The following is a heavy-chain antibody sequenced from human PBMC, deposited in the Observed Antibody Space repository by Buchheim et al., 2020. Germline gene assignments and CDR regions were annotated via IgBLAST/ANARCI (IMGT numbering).Heavy chain of an antibody. D-gene: IGHD3-3*01. Sequence: QVQLQESGPGLVKPSQTLSLTCTVSGGSISSGGYYWSWIRQHPGKGLEWIGYLYYSGSTYYNPSFKSRVTISVDTSKNQFSLKLSSVTAADTAVYYCARVGAPYYDFWSGYARFDYYYMDVWGKGTT. V-gene: IGHV4-31*03. CDR2: LYYSGST. CDR3: ARVGAPYYDFWSGYARFDYYYMDV. CDR1: GGSISSGGYY. J-gene: IGHJ6*03.